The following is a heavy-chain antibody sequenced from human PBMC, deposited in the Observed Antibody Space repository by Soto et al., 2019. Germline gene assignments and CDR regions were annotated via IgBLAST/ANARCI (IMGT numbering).Heavy chain of an antibody. J-gene: IGHJ5*02. CDR2: ISHSGGT. D-gene: IGHD2-2*01. CDR3: ARGVPAAMWGNWFDP. CDR1: GGSISSGGYS. Sequence: QLQLQESGSGLVKPSQTLSLTCAVSGGSISSGGYSWTWIRQPPGKGLEWIGYISHSGGTYYSPSLKSRVTISLDRSKNQFSLRLTSVTAADTAVYYCARGVPAAMWGNWFDPWGQGTLVTVSS. V-gene: IGHV4-30-2*01.